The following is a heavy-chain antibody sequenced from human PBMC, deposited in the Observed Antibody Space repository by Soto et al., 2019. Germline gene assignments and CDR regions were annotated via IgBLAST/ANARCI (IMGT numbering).Heavy chain of an antibody. D-gene: IGHD6-6*01. CDR1: GGSINTDSW. V-gene: IGHV4-4*02. CDR3: ASREEARPS. J-gene: IGHJ5*02. CDR2: IHRSRGT. Sequence: PSETLSLTCAVSGGSINTDSWWTWVRQPPGKGLEWIGEIHRSRGTNYNSSLKGRVTISIDRSTNHFSLRLYSVTAADTAVYYCASREEARPSWGQGTLVTVSS.